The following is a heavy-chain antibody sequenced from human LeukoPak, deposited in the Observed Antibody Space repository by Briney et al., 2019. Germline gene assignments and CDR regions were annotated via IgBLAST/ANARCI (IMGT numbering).Heavy chain of an antibody. J-gene: IGHJ4*02. CDR3: ARDLGYSSSWHHFDY. D-gene: IGHD6-13*01. CDR1: GFTFSSYA. V-gene: IGHV3-30-3*01. CDR2: ISYDGSNK. Sequence: PGRSLRLSCAASGFTFSSYAMHWVRQAPGKGLEWMAVISYDGSNKYYADSVKGRFTISRDNSKNTLYLQMNSLRAEDTAVYYCARDLGYSSSWHHFDYWGQGTLVTVSS.